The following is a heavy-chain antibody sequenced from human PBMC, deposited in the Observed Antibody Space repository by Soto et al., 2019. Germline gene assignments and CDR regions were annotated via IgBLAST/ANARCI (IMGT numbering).Heavy chain of an antibody. CDR2: ISSSSSYT. V-gene: IGHV3-11*06. Sequence: GGSLRLSCAASGFTFSDYYMSWIRQAPGKGLEWVSYISSSSSYTNYADSVKGRFTISRDNAKNSLYLQMNSLRAEDTAVYYCARDVEYCGGDCYSYYFDYWGQGTLVTVSS. CDR1: GFTFSDYY. CDR3: ARDVEYCGGDCYSYYFDY. J-gene: IGHJ4*02. D-gene: IGHD2-21*02.